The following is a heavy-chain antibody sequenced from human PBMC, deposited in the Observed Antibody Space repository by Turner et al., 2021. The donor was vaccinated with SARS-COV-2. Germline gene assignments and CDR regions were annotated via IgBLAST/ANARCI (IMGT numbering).Heavy chain of an antibody. V-gene: IGHV4-59*01. J-gene: IGHJ4*02. D-gene: IGHD3-16*01. CDR1: GGSISSYY. CDR2: IYYSGST. Sequence: QVQLQESGPGLAKPSETLSPTCPVSGGSISSYYWSWIRQHPGKGLEWIGYIYYSGSTNYNPSLKSRVTISVDTSKNQFSLKLSSVTAADTAVYYCARDPGEGSFDYWGQGTLVTVSS. CDR3: ARDPGEGSFDY.